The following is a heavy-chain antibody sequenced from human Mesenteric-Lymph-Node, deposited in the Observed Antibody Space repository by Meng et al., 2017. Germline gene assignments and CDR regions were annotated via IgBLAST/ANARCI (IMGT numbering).Heavy chain of an antibody. V-gene: IGHV1-69*05. CDR1: GGTFSSYA. CDR3: ASGLDWGYFDY. J-gene: IGHJ4*02. D-gene: IGHD3/OR15-3a*01. CDR2: IIPIFGTA. Sequence: SVKVSCKASGGTFSSYAISWVRQAPGQGLEWMGGIIPIFGTANYAQKFQRRVTITTDESTSTAYMELSSLRSEDTAVYYCASGLDWGYFDYWGQGTLVTVSS.